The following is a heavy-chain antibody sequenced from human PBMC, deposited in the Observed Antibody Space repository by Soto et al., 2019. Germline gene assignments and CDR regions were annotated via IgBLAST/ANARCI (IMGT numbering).Heavy chain of an antibody. CDR1: GFTFTSYY. CDR2: INPSGGTT. CDR3: AMRSTEGAHYYMDV. V-gene: IGHV1-46*03. Sequence: QVQLVQSGTEVKKPGASVKVSCKASGFTFTSYYMHWVRQAPGQGLEWMGIINPSGGTTTYAQNFQDRVTMTRDTSTSAVYMELSSLRSEDTAVYYCAMRSTEGAHYYMDVWGKGTTVTVSS. D-gene: IGHD2-2*01. J-gene: IGHJ6*03.